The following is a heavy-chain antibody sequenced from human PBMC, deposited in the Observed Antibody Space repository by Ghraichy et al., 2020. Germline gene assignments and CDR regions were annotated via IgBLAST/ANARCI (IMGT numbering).Heavy chain of an antibody. Sequence: SETLSPTCTVSGGSISSSSYYWGWIRQPPGKGLEWIGSIYYSGSTYYNPSLKSRVTISVDTSKNQFSLKLSSVTAADTAVYYCARLNTRITIFGVVMGGNWFDPWGQGTLVTVSS. CDR1: GGSISSSSYY. V-gene: IGHV4-39*01. D-gene: IGHD3-3*01. CDR3: ARLNTRITIFGVVMGGNWFDP. CDR2: IYYSGST. J-gene: IGHJ5*02.